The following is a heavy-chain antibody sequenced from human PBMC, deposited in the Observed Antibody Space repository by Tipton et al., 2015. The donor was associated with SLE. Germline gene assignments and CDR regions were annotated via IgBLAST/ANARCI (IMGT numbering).Heavy chain of an antibody. CDR2: IHFSGLT. CDR1: GGSLSSDY. Sequence: TLSLTCTVSGGSLSSDYWSCIRQPAGKGLEWIWRIHFSGLTRYNPSLQSRLTMSLDTSQNQLSLKLSSMTAADTAVYYCARTVVPDVMGAFDIWGQGTMVTVSS. CDR3: ARTVVPDVMGAFDI. D-gene: IGHD2-2*01. V-gene: IGHV4-4*07. J-gene: IGHJ3*02.